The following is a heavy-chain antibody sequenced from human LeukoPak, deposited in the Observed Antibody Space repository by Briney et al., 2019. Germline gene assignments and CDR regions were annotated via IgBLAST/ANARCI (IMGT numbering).Heavy chain of an antibody. J-gene: IGHJ5*02. V-gene: IGHV1-18*01. Sequence: ASVKVSCKAAGYSFSTYGNSWVRQAPGQGLEWMGWISAYNGNTNYAQKFQGRVTMTTDTSTTTAYMELRSLRSDDTAVYYCARAVAVAGTVSWFDPWGQGTLVTVSS. D-gene: IGHD6-19*01. CDR1: GYSFSTYG. CDR3: ARAVAVAGTVSWFDP. CDR2: ISAYNGNT.